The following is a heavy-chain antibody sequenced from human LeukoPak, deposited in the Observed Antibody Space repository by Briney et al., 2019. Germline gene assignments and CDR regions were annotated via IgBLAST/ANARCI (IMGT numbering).Heavy chain of an antibody. Sequence: PGGSLRLSCAASGFTFSSYSMNWVRQAPGKGLEWVSSISSSSSYIYYADSVKGRFTISRDNAKNSLYLQMNSVRAEDTAVYYCARDWAVAGKGYYFDYWGQGTLVTVSS. CDR1: GFTFSSYS. V-gene: IGHV3-21*01. J-gene: IGHJ4*02. CDR3: ARDWAVAGKGYYFDY. D-gene: IGHD6-19*01. CDR2: ISSSSSYI.